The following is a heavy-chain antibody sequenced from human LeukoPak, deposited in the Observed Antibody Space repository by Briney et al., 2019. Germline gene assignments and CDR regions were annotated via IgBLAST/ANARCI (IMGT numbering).Heavy chain of an antibody. J-gene: IGHJ4*02. CDR1: GSTLSSYS. CDR3: ARMVTFGGVIVY. D-gene: IGHD3-16*02. CDR2: IKQDGSEK. V-gene: IGHV3-7*03. Sequence: GGSLRLSCATSGSTLSSYSMCWVRSTPGKALAAMSNIKQDGSEKYYVDSVKGRFTISRDNVKNSLYLQMNSLRAEDTAVYYCARMVTFGGVIVYWGQGTLVTVSS.